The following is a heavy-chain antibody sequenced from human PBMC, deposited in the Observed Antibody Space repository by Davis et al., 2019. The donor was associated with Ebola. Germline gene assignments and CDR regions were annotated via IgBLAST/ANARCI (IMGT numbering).Heavy chain of an antibody. Sequence: ESLKILCVGSGFNFNWLRMHWVRQGPGKGLTWVSRINGDGSDATYADSVKGRFTVSRDNTENTLYLEMTSLRADDTAVYYCARDGKLWDFDYWGQGTLVTVSS. CDR1: GFNFNWLR. D-gene: IGHD1-1*01. V-gene: IGHV3-74*01. J-gene: IGHJ4*02. CDR3: ARDGKLWDFDY. CDR2: INGDGSDA.